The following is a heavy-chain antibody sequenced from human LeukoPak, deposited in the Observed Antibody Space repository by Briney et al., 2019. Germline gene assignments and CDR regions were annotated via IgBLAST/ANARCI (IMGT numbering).Heavy chain of an antibody. J-gene: IGHJ4*02. V-gene: IGHV4-4*02. D-gene: IGHD2/OR15-2a*01. CDR3: AREGGPFRPLDY. CDR1: GGSISSTNW. Sequence: PSVTLSLICGVSGGSISSTNWWTWVRQPPGKGLEWIGEVHLDGRTNYNPSLQSRLTMSVDFSENHISLKLTSVTAADTAVYYCAREGGPFRPLDYSGQGTLVTVSS. CDR2: VHLDGRT.